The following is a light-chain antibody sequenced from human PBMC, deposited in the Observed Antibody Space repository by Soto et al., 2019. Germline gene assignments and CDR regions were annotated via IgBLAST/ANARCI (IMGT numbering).Light chain of an antibody. CDR2: DTS. V-gene: IGKV3-11*01. CDR3: VQRRVWPWT. Sequence: EIVLTQSPATLSLSPGERGTLSCRASQSVGRYLAWYQHKPGQPPRLLIYDTSNRAPGTPGRFGGSGSGTAFTLTISSLEPGEFAVEYCVQRRVWPWTGGQGTKVEVK. J-gene: IGKJ1*01. CDR1: QSVGRY.